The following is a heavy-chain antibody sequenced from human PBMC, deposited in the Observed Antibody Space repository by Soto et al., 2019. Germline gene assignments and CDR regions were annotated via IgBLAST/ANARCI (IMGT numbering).Heavy chain of an antibody. D-gene: IGHD4-17*01. CDR2: IYYSGST. J-gene: IGHJ6*02. Sequence: QVQLQESGPGLVKPSQTLSLTCTVSGGSISSGDYYCSWIRQPPGKGLEWIGYIYYSGSTYYNPSLKSRVTISVDTANNQFSLKLSSVTATDTAVYYCARASTVVTDVWGQGTTGTVSS. V-gene: IGHV4-30-4*01. CDR1: GGSISSGDYY. CDR3: ARASTVVTDV.